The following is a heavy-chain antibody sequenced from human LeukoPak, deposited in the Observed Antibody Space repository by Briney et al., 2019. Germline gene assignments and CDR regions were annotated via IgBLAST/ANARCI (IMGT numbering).Heavy chain of an antibody. CDR2: IYTSGST. CDR1: GGSISSYY. D-gene: IGHD2-2*01. Sequence: SETLSLTCTVSGGSISSYYWSWIRQPAGKGLEWIGRIYTSGSTNYNPSLKSRVTMSVDTSKNQFSLKLSSVTAADTAVYYCARQSLYCSSTSCYEGYYGMDVWGQGTTVTVSS. V-gene: IGHV4-4*07. J-gene: IGHJ6*02. CDR3: ARQSLYCSSTSCYEGYYGMDV.